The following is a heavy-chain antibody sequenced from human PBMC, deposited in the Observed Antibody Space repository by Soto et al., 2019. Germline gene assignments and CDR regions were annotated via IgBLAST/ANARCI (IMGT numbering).Heavy chain of an antibody. V-gene: IGHV4-59*08. Sequence: QVQLEESGPGLVKASETLSLTCTVSGGSITNNYWSWIRQFPGKGLEWIGYVYSSGSTKHNPSLNSRVTLSVDTAKDLFSPKLSSVTAADTAIDYCARHLPKKYYYYTDVWGKGTTVTVS. CDR2: VYSSGST. CDR3: ARHLPKKYYYYTDV. J-gene: IGHJ6*03. CDR1: GGSITNNY.